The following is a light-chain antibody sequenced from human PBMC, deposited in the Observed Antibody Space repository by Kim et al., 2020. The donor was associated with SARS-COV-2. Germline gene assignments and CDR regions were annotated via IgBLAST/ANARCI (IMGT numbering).Light chain of an antibody. CDR3: QQYNSYPNT. CDR2: KAS. V-gene: IGKV1-5*03. J-gene: IGKJ1*01. Sequence: DIQMTQSPSTLSASVGDRVTITCRASQSVSDSLSWYQQKPGKAPKFLMHKASILQTGVPSRFTGSGSGTEFTLTINSLQPDDFATYYYQQYNSYPNTFGQGTKVDIK. CDR1: QSVSDS.